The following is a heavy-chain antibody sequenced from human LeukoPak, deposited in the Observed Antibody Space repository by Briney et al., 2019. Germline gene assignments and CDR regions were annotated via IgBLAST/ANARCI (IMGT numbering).Heavy chain of an antibody. V-gene: IGHV3-73*01. CDR3: TRYAVGFHY. Sequence: GGSLRLSCAASGFTFSGSAMHWVRQASGKGLEWVGRIRSKTNSYATTYAASVKGRFSISRDDSKNTAYLQMNSLKTEDTALYYCTRYAVGFHYWGRGTLVTVSS. D-gene: IGHD2-15*01. CDR2: IRSKTNSYAT. CDR1: GFTFSGSA. J-gene: IGHJ4*02.